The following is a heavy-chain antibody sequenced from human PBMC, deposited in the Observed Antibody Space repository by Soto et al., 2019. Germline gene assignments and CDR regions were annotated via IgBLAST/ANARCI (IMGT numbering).Heavy chain of an antibody. J-gene: IGHJ6*02. V-gene: IGHV3-30-3*01. D-gene: IGHD1-26*01. CDR1: GFTFSSYA. Sequence: GGSLRLSCAASGFTFSSYAMHWVRQAPGKGLEWVAVISYDGSNKYYADSVKGRFTISRDNSKNTLYLQMNSLRAEDTAVYYCARQEWELLYYYYYGMDVWGQGTTVTVSS. CDR3: ARQEWELLYYYYYGMDV. CDR2: ISYDGSNK.